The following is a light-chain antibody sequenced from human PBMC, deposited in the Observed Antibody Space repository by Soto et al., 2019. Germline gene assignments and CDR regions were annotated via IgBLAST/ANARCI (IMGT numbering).Light chain of an antibody. CDR2: AAS. J-gene: IGKJ4*01. Sequence: DIQMTQSPSSLSASVGDRVTITCRASQGISNYLAWYQQIPGKVPKLLISAASTLQSGVPSRFSGSGSGTAFTLTISSLPPEDVATYYGQEYTNGPAFGRGTKVEIK. CDR3: QEYTNGPA. V-gene: IGKV1-27*01. CDR1: QGISNY.